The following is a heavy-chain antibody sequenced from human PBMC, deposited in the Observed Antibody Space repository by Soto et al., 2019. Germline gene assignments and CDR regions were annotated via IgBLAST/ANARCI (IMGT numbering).Heavy chain of an antibody. Sequence: GGSLRLSCAASGFTFSSYAMSWVRQAPGKGLEWVSAIIGSGDDAYYADSVKGRFTISRGNSKNTLYLQMNSLRAEDTAVYYCAKTAGWDYYYYMDVWGKGTTVTVSS. J-gene: IGHJ6*03. CDR3: AKTAGWDYYYYMDV. CDR2: IIGSGDDA. V-gene: IGHV3-23*01. D-gene: IGHD6-19*01. CDR1: GFTFSSYA.